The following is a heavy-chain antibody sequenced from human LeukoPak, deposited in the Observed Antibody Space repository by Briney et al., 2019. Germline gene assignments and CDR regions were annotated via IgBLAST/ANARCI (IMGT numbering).Heavy chain of an antibody. J-gene: IGHJ4*02. CDR2: IIPIFGTA. Sequence: SVKVSCKASGGTFSSYAISWVRQAPGQGLECMGGIIPIFGTANYAQKFQGRVTITTDESTSTAYMELSSLRSEDTAVYYCARGESIAARLDYWGQGTLVTVSS. V-gene: IGHV1-69*05. CDR3: ARGESIAARLDY. CDR1: GGTFSSYA. D-gene: IGHD6-6*01.